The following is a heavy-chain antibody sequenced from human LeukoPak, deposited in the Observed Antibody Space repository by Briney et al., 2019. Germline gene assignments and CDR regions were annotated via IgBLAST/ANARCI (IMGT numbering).Heavy chain of an antibody. CDR1: GGSFSGYY. J-gene: IGHJ4*02. D-gene: IGHD3-22*01. CDR2: INHSGST. CDR3: ARQGPYYYDSSGYRIDY. Sequence: TPSETLSLTCAVYGGSFSGYYWSWIRQPPGKGLEWIGEINHSGSTNYNPSLKSRVTISVDTSKNQFSPKLSSVTAADTAVYYCARQGPYYYDSSGYRIDYWGQGTLVTVSS. V-gene: IGHV4-34*01.